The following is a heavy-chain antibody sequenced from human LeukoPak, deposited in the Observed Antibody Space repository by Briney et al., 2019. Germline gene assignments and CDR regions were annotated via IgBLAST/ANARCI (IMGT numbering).Heavy chain of an antibody. D-gene: IGHD2-21*01. CDR3: AKAPVTTCSGAYCYPFDY. CDR1: GFTFDSHF. Sequence: PGGSLRLSCAASGFTFDSHFMNWVRQAPGRGLEWVSSIGSRGNFIYYADSVKGRFTISRDNAKNSLYLQMSSLRAEDTAVYYCAKAPVTTCSGAYCYPFDYWGQGTLVTVSS. CDR2: IGSRGNFI. V-gene: IGHV3-21*01. J-gene: IGHJ4*02.